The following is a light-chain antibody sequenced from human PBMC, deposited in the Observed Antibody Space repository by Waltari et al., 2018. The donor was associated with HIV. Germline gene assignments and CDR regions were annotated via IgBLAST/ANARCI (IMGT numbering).Light chain of an antibody. CDR2: DTS. CDR3: QQRFNWVT. CDR1: QSVGTY. V-gene: IGKV3-11*01. J-gene: IGKJ4*01. Sequence: EIVLTQSPVTLSLSPGDRATLPCRASQSVGTYSAWYQQKSGQAPRLLIYDTSNRATGIPARFSGSGSGTDFTLTISSLEPEDFAVYYCQQRFNWVTFGGGTKVELK.